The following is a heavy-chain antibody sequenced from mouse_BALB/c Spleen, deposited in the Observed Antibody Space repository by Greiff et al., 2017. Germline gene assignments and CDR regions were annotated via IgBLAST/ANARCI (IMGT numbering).Heavy chain of an antibody. V-gene: IGHV1-4*01. D-gene: IGHD2-4*01. CDR2: INPSSGYT. CDR1: GYTFTSYT. J-gene: IGHJ2*01. CDR3: ARSGDYEGGFDY. Sequence: QVQLQQSGAELARPGASVKMSCKASGYTFTSYTMHWVKQRPGQGLEWIGYINPSSGYTNYNQKFKDKATLTADKSSSTAYMQLSSLTSEDSAVYYCARSGDYEGGFDYWGQGTTLTVSS.